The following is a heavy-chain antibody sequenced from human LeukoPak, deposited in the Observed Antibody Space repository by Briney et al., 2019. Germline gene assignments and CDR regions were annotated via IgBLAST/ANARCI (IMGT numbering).Heavy chain of an antibody. D-gene: IGHD3-9*01. CDR1: GGSFSGYY. Sequence: SETLSLTCAVYGGSFSGYYWSWIRQPPGKGLEWSGEINHSGSTNYNPSLKSRVTISVDTSKNQFSLKLSSVTAADTAVYYCARRGSYYDILTGYSYYFDYWGQGTLVTVSS. J-gene: IGHJ4*02. CDR3: ARRGSYYDILTGYSYYFDY. V-gene: IGHV4-34*01. CDR2: INHSGST.